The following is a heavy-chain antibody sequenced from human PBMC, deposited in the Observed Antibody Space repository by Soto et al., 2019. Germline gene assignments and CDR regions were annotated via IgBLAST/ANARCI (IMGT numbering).Heavy chain of an antibody. CDR1: GYTFTSYY. CDR3: ARDTSATVEMATISYFDY. CDR2: INPSGGST. V-gene: IGHV1-46*01. D-gene: IGHD5-12*01. J-gene: IGHJ4*02. Sequence: GASVKVSCKASGYTFTSYYMHWVRQAPGQGLEWMGIINPSGGSTSYAQKFQGRVTMTRDTSTSTVYMELSSLRSEDTAVYYCARDTSATVEMATISYFDYWGQGTLVTVS.